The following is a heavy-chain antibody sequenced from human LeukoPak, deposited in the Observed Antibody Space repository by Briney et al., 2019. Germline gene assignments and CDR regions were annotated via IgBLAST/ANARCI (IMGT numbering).Heavy chain of an antibody. CDR3: AKDSSNWYYMDV. CDR2: ISYGGDFK. Sequence: PGGSLRLSCAASGFTFSTFDMTWVRQAPGKGLEWVSGISYGGDFKYYADSMKGRFTISRDDAKSTLYLQMNSLRAEDTAVYYCAKDSSNWYYMDVWGRGTTVTVS. V-gene: IGHV3-23*01. CDR1: GFTFSTFD. D-gene: IGHD6-13*01. J-gene: IGHJ6*03.